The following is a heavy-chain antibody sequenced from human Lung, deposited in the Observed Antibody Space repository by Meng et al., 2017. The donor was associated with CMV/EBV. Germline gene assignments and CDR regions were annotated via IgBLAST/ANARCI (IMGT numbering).Heavy chain of an antibody. CDR1: GYAFTDYY. CDR2: INPGIGGT. CDR3: ARADCSSHRCWCYYYGMDV. V-gene: IGHV1-2*02. J-gene: IGHJ6*02. D-gene: IGHD2-2*01. Sequence: ASVKVSCKASGYAFTDYYIHWVRQAPGQGLEWMGWINPGIGGTNFAQKFEGRVTVTSDTSISTAYMELSRLGSDDTAIYYCARADCSSHRCWCYYYGMDVWGQGTTVTVSS.